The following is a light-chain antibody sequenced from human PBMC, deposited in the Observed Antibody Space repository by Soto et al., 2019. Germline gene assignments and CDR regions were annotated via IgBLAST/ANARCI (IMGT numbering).Light chain of an antibody. J-gene: IGLJ2*01. Sequence: QSVLTQPASVSGSPGQSITISCTGTSSDVGGYNYVSWYQQHPGKAPKLMIYDVRNRPSGVSNRFSASKSCNTVSLAISGLEAEDEADYSCSSYTSSSLVVFGGGTKLTVL. CDR2: DVR. CDR3: SSYTSSSLVV. V-gene: IGLV2-14*01. CDR1: SSDVGGYNY.